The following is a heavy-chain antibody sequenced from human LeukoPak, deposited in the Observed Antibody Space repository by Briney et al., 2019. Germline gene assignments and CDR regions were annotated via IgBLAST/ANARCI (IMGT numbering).Heavy chain of an antibody. V-gene: IGHV1-18*01. CDR3: ARGLNGGWFDP. CDR2: MRAYKANT. J-gene: IGHJ5*02. CDR1: GYTFPNYG. Sequence: ASDHVSCKASGYTFPNYGIIWVRRASGHGLGWIGGMRAYKANTDYAQKFQGRVTMTTDTSTSIAYMELRRLRSDDTAVYYCARGLNGGWFDPWGQGNLVTVSS. D-gene: IGHD3-10*01.